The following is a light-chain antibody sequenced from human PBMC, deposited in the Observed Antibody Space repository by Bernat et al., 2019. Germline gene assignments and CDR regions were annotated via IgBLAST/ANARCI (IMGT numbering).Light chain of an antibody. J-gene: IGLJ3*02. CDR2: DNN. CDR1: PPNVGNNY. CDR3: GAWDGSLNFWV. Sequence: QSVLTQPPSVSAAPGQRVTISCSGRPPNVGNNYVSWYQQFPGAAPQLLIYDNNKRPSGIDDRFSGSKSGTSATLAISGLQPGDEADYYCGAWDGSLNFWVFGGGTSLTVL. V-gene: IGLV1-51*01.